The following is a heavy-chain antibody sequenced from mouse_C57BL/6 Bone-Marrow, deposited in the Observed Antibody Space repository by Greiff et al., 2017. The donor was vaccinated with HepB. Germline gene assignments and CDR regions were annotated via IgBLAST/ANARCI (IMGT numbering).Heavy chain of an antibody. CDR2: IHPSDSDT. V-gene: IGHV1-74*01. CDR1: GYTFTSYW. Sequence: QVQLQQPGAELVKPGASVKVSCKASGYTFTSYWMHWVKQRPGQGLEWIGRIHPSDSDTNYNQKFKGKATVTVDKSSSTADMQLSSLTSEDSAVYYCAITPLLPRYFDVWGTGTTVTVSS. CDR3: AITPLLPRYFDV. J-gene: IGHJ1*03. D-gene: IGHD2-3*01.